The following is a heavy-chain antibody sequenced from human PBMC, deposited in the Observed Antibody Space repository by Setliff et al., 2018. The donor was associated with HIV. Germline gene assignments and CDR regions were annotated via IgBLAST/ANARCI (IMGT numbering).Heavy chain of an antibody. CDR1: GFTCSTYW. D-gene: IGHD6-13*01. CDR2: IKQDGSEK. CDR3: ARGGSNSWSPFDY. J-gene: IGHJ4*02. Sequence: GGSLRLSCAASGFTCSTYWMSWVRQAPGKGLEWVANIKQDGSEKNYMDSVKGRFTISRDNAKNSLYLQMNSLRAEDTAVYYCARGGSNSWSPFDYWGQGTLVTVSS. V-gene: IGHV3-7*05.